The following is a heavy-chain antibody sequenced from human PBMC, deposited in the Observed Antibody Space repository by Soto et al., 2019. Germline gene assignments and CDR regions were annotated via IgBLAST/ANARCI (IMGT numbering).Heavy chain of an antibody. CDR2: ISHHGLKE. CDR3: AKDWVGGSNEYYFEY. J-gene: IGHJ4*02. D-gene: IGHD1-26*01. CDR1: GFTFRDYG. V-gene: IGHV3-30*18. Sequence: QVQLVESGGGVVQPGGSLTLSCVASGFTFRDYGMHWVRQAPGKGLEWVAGISHHGLKEHYADSVKGRFTISRDNSKKTVYLQLNSLRGDDTAVYYCAKDWVGGSNEYYFEYWGQGTLVTVSS.